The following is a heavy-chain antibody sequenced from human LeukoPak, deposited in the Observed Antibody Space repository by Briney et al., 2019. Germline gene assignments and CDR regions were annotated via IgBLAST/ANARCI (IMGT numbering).Heavy chain of an antibody. Sequence: GGSLRLSCAASGFTFSSYSMNWVRQAPGKGLEWVSYISSSSSTIYYADSVKGRFTISRDNSKNTLFLQMNSLRAEDTAVYYCAKGVTTMVMGDGFDIWGQGTMVTVSS. J-gene: IGHJ3*02. D-gene: IGHD4-23*01. CDR1: GFTFSSYS. V-gene: IGHV3-48*01. CDR3: AKGVTTMVMGDGFDI. CDR2: ISSSSSTI.